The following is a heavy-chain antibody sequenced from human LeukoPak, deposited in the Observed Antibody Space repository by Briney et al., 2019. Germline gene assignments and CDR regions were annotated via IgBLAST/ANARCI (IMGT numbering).Heavy chain of an antibody. CDR3: ARASDSSGYYSYFDH. D-gene: IGHD3-22*01. CDR2: ISSGSSYI. Sequence: GGSPRLSCAASGFTFSSYSMNWVRQAPGKGLEWVSSISSGSSYIYYADSVKGRFTISRDNAKNSLYLQMNSLRAEDTAVYYCARASDSSGYYSYFDHWGQGTLVTASS. V-gene: IGHV3-21*01. J-gene: IGHJ1*01. CDR1: GFTFSSYS.